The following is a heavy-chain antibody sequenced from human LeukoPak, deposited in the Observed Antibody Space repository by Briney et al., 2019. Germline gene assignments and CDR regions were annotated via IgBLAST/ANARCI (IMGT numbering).Heavy chain of an antibody. CDR1: GYTFTSYG. J-gene: IGHJ4*02. CDR2: INTNTEHP. Sequence: VASVNVSCKASGYTFTSYGISWVRQAPGQGLEWVGWINTNTEHPTYTQAFTGRFVFPLDPSVSTAYLQINGLKTEDTAVYYCARMGYCTRATCGGAFDFWGQGTLVTVSS. V-gene: IGHV7-4-1*02. D-gene: IGHD2-8*01. CDR3: ARMGYCTRATCGGAFDF.